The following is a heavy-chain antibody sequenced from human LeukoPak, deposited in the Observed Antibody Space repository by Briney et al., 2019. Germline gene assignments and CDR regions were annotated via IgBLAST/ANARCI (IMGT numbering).Heavy chain of an antibody. CDR3: ARALTYSSSWYSSDDAFDI. D-gene: IGHD6-13*01. CDR1: GFTFSSYS. Sequence: GGSLRLSCAASGFTFSSYSMNWVRQAPGKGLEWVSSISSSSSYIYYADPVKGRFTISRDNAKNSLYLQMNSLRAEDTAVYYCARALTYSSSWYSSDDAFDIWGHGTMVTVSS. CDR2: ISSSSSYI. V-gene: IGHV3-21*01. J-gene: IGHJ3*02.